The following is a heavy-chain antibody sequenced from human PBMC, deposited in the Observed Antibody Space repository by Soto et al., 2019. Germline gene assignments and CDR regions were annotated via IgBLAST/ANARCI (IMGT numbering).Heavy chain of an antibody. Sequence: SETLSLTCTVSGGSISSYYWSWIRQPPGKGLEWIGYIYYSGSTYYNPSLKSRVTISVDTSKSQFSLKLSSVSAADTAVYYCARVSGGISHHYYYGMDVWGQATTVTVSS. D-gene: IGHD3-16*01. CDR1: GGSISSYY. CDR3: ARVSGGISHHYYYGMDV. J-gene: IGHJ6*02. CDR2: IYYSGST. V-gene: IGHV4-59*01.